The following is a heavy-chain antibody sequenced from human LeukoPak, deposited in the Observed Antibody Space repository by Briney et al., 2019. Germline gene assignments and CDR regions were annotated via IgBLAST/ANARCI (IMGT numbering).Heavy chain of an antibody. J-gene: IGHJ4*02. CDR1: GFTFTYFT. V-gene: IGHV3-23*01. D-gene: IGHD6-19*01. CDR2: ISGSDSST. CDR3: ARVSALRSSGWFGVFDF. Sequence: PGGSLRLSCAASGFTFTYFTMTWVRQAPGKGLEWVSGISGSDSSTYSADSVKGRFTISRDDSQNTLYLHMNSLRAEDTAIYYCARVSALRSSGWFGVFDFRGQGTQVTVSS.